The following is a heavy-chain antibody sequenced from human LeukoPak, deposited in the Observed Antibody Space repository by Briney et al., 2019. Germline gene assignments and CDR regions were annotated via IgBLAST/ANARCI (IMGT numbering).Heavy chain of an antibody. Sequence: PGGSLRLSCAASGFTFSSYAMTWVRQAPGKALEWVSSISGSGGSTYYADSVKGRFTISRDNSKNTMYLQMNSLRAEDTAVYYCAKRIQSAMAMGYWGQGTLVTVSS. CDR1: GFTFSSYA. D-gene: IGHD5-18*01. V-gene: IGHV3-23*01. CDR3: AKRIQSAMAMGY. CDR2: ISGSGGST. J-gene: IGHJ4*02.